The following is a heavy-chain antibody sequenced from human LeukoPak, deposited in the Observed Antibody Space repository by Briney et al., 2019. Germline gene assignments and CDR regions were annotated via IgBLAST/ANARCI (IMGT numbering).Heavy chain of an antibody. CDR2: IYYSGST. J-gene: IGHJ4*02. Sequence: SDTLSLLRSVCGGPFSRYYWIGIRHPPGRGLEWIGYIYYSGSTNYNPSLKSRVTISVDTSKNQFSLKLSSVTAADTAVYYCARVQASALGYWGQGTLVTVSS. CDR1: GGPFSRYY. CDR3: ARVQASALGY. V-gene: IGHV4-59*07.